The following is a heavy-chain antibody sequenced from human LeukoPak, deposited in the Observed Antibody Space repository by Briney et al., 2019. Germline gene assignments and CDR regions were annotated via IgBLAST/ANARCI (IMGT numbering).Heavy chain of an antibody. CDR3: ARGPLVVVIATAPFDY. CDR1: GYTFTSYY. J-gene: IGHJ4*02. Sequence: ASVKVSCKASGYTFTSYYMHWVRQAPGQGLEWMGIINPSGGSTSYAQKFQGRVTMTRDTSTSTVYMELSSLRSDDTAVYYCARGPLVVVIATAPFDYWGQGTLVTVSS. V-gene: IGHV1-46*01. CDR2: INPSGGST. D-gene: IGHD2-21*01.